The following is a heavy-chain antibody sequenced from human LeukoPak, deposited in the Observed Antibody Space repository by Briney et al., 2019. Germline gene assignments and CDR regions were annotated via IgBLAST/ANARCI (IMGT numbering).Heavy chain of an antibody. J-gene: IGHJ4*02. CDR1: GFTFSSCT. Sequence: PGGSLRLSCAASGFTFSSCTMNWVRQAPGKGLEWVSSISSSSGYIYYADSVKGRFTISRDNAKNSLYLQMNSLRAEDTAVYYCARGPYYYDSSRNIYFDYWGQGTLVTVSS. D-gene: IGHD3-22*01. CDR3: ARGPYYYDSSRNIYFDY. V-gene: IGHV3-21*01. CDR2: ISSSSGYI.